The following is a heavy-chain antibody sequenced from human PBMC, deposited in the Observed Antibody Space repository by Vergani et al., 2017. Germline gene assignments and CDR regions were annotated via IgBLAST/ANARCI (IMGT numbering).Heavy chain of an antibody. Sequence: EVQLLESGGGLVQPGGSLRLSCAASGFTFSSYAMSWVRQAPGKGLEWVSSISSSSSYIYYADSVKGRFTISRDNAKNSLYLQMNSLRAEDTAVYYCARDRIYCGGDCYSNDAFDIWGQGTMVTVSS. CDR3: ARDRIYCGGDCYSNDAFDI. CDR1: GFTFSSYA. CDR2: ISSSSSYI. V-gene: IGHV3-21*01. J-gene: IGHJ3*02. D-gene: IGHD2-21*02.